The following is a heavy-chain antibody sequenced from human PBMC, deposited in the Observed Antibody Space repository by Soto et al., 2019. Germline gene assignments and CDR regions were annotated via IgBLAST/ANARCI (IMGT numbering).Heavy chain of an antibody. V-gene: IGHV3-30*18. Sequence: QVQLVESGGGVVQPGRSLRLSCAASGFTFSSYGMHWVRQAPGKGLEWVAVISHDGRNEYYADSVTGRLTISRDNTKHTLYLQMSRVRGEDTAIYYCAKDRGYDTMVRGVIAYGMDVWGQGTTVTVSS. D-gene: IGHD3-10*01. J-gene: IGHJ6*02. CDR1: GFTFSSYG. CDR2: ISHDGRNE. CDR3: AKDRGYDTMVRGVIAYGMDV.